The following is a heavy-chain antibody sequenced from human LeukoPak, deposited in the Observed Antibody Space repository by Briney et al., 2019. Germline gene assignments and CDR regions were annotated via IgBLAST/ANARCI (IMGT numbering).Heavy chain of an antibody. CDR3: ARDDTSVHFFDY. CDR2: ISSSSSHM. D-gene: IGHD1-1*01. V-gene: IGHV3-21*01. J-gene: IGHJ4*02. Sequence: PGGSLRLSSAASGFTFKIYSMNWVRQAPGKGLEWVSSISSSSSHMYYADSVKGRFTSSRDNAKNSLYLQMNTLRAEDTAVYYCARDDTSVHFFDYWGQGTLVTVSS. CDR1: GFTFKIYS.